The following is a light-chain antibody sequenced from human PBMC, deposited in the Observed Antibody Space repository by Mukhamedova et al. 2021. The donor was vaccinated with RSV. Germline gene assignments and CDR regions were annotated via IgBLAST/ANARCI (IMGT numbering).Light chain of an antibody. CDR1: QSVSRN. CDR2: GAS. CDR3: QQYNNWPLG. J-gene: IGKJ3*01. V-gene: IGKV3-15*01. Sequence: RTSQSVSRNVAWYQQKPGQAPRLLIYGASTRATGVPLRFSGSGSGTDFTLTISSLQSEDFAVYYCQQYNNWPLGFGPGT.